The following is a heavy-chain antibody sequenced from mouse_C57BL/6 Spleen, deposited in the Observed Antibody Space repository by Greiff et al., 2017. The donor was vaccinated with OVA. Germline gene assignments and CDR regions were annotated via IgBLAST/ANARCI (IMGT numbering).Heavy chain of an antibody. J-gene: IGHJ2*01. CDR2: IDPSDSYT. V-gene: IGHV1-50*01. Sequence: QVQLQQPGAELVKPGASVKLSCKASGYTFTSYWMQWVKQRPGQGLEWIGEIDPSDSYTNYNQKFKGKATLTVDTSANTAYMQHSSLTSEDSAVYYCAKMELGRRGYFDYWGQGTTLTVSS. CDR1: GYTFTSYW. D-gene: IGHD4-1*01. CDR3: AKMELGRRGYFDY.